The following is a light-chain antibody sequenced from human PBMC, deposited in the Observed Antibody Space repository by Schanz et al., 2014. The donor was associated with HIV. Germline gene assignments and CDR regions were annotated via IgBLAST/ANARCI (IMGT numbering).Light chain of an antibody. V-gene: IGKV3-20*01. CDR2: GPS. CDR3: QQYGSSPPWT. J-gene: IGKJ1*01. CDR1: RNITSGS. Sequence: EIMLTQSPGTLSLSPGERATLSCRASRNITSGSLAWYQQKPGQAPSFLIYGPSSRATGIPDRFSGSGAGTDFTLTISRLEPEDFAVYYCQQYGSSPPWTFGQGTKVEFK.